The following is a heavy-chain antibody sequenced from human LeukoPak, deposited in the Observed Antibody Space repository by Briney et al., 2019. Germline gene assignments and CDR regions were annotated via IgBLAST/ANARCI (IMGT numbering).Heavy chain of an antibody. D-gene: IGHD6-19*01. CDR2: IYHSGST. V-gene: IGHV4-38-2*02. J-gene: IGHJ4*02. Sequence: PSETLSLTCTVSGYSISSGYYWGWIRQPPGKGLEWIGSIYHSGSTHYNPSLKSRVTISVDTSKNQFSLKLSSVTAADTAVYYCARRSSGSRAFDYWGQGTLVTVSS. CDR1: GYSISSGYY. CDR3: ARRSSGSRAFDY.